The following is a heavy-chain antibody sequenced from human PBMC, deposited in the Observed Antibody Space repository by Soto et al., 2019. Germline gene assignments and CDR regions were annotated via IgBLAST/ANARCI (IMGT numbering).Heavy chain of an antibody. CDR2: VYNSGST. Sequence: SETLSLTCTVSGGSISSNYWTWIRQPPGKGLEWIGYVYNSGSTNYNPSLKSRVTISEDTSKSQFSLKVNSMTAADTAVYYCARYRREAVAGYTLDNWGQGILVAVSS. CDR3: ARYRREAVAGYTLDN. CDR1: GGSISSNY. J-gene: IGHJ4*02. D-gene: IGHD6-13*01. V-gene: IGHV4-59*01.